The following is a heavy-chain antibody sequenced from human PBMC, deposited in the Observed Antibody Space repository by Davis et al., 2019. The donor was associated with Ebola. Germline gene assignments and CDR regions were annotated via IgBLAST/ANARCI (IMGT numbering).Heavy chain of an antibody. CDR2: ISSSGSTI. J-gene: IGHJ5*02. CDR3: ARGKGRPYYDFWSGYLPFDP. D-gene: IGHD3-3*01. Sequence: SLKISCAASGFTFSDYYMSWIRQAPGKGLEWVSYISSSGSTIYYADSVKGRFTISRDNSKNTLYLQMNSLRAEDTAVYYCARGKGRPYYDFWSGYLPFDPWGQGTLVTVSS. CDR1: GFTFSDYY. V-gene: IGHV3-11*04.